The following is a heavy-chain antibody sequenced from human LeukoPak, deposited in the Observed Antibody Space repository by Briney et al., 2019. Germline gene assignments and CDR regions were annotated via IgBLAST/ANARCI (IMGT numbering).Heavy chain of an antibody. J-gene: IGHJ4*02. V-gene: IGHV1-2*02. CDR1: GYTVTAYY. CDR3: ARGRGTYSLDY. Sequence: ASVKVSCKASGYTVTAYYMHWVRQAPGQGLEWMERINPKSGDTNYAQKFQGRVTMTRDTSISTVYMELSSLRSDDTAVYYCARGRGTYSLDYWGQGTLVTISS. D-gene: IGHD3-10*01. CDR2: INPKSGDT.